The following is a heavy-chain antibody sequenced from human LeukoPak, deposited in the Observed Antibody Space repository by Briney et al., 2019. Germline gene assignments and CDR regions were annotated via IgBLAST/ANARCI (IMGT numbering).Heavy chain of an antibody. CDR2: INPNSGGT. V-gene: IGHV1-2*02. D-gene: IGHD3-3*01. CDR1: GYTFTVYY. Sequence: ASVTVSCKASGYTFTVYYMHWVRQAPGQGLEWMGWINPNSGGTNYAQKFQGRVTMTRDTSISTAYMELSRLRSDDTAVYYCAPLLRLTETGVSNWGQGTMVTVSS. CDR3: APLLRLTETGVSN. J-gene: IGHJ3*01.